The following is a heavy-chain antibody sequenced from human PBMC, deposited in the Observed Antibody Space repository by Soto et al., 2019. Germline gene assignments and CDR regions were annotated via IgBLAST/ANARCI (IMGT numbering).Heavy chain of an antibody. V-gene: IGHV4-59*01. CDR3: ARTEYYYDGSRYCEH. D-gene: IGHD3-22*01. J-gene: IGHJ4*02. CDR1: GGSISSYY. Sequence: SETLSLTCTVSGGSISSYYWNWIRQPPGKGLEWIGYIYYSGSTNYNPSLKSRVSISVDTSKNQFSLNLSSVTAADTAVYYCARTEYYYDGSRYCEHWGQGTLVTVSS. CDR2: IYYSGST.